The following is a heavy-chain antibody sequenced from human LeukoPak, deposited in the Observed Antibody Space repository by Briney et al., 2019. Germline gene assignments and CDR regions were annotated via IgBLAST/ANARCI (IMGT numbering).Heavy chain of an antibody. J-gene: IGHJ4*02. CDR1: GFIFSSYG. V-gene: IGHV3-30*18. CDR2: ISYDGSNQ. CDR3: AKDVEG. Sequence: GGSLRLSCAASGFIFSSYGMYWVRQARGKGLEWVGIISYDGSNQFYADSVKGRFTISRDNSKNTLYLQMNNLRPEDTAVYYCAKDVEGWGQGTLVTVSA.